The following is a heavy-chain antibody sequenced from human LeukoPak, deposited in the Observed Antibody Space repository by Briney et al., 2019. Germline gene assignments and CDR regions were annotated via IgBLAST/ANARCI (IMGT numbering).Heavy chain of an antibody. Sequence: GGSLRLSCAASGFTFSSYSMNWVRQAPGKGLEWVSSISSSSSYIYYADSVKGRFTISRDNAKNSLYLQMNSLRAEDTAVYYCAKDRDSSSWRYYFDYWGQGTLVTVSS. V-gene: IGHV3-21*04. D-gene: IGHD6-13*01. J-gene: IGHJ4*02. CDR2: ISSSSSYI. CDR1: GFTFSSYS. CDR3: AKDRDSSSWRYYFDY.